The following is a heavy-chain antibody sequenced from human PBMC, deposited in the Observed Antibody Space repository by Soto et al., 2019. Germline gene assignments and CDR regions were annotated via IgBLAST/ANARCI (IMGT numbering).Heavy chain of an antibody. CDR1: RGTFSSYA. Sequence: QVQLVQSGAEVKKPGYSVKVSFKASRGTFSSYAISWVRQAPGQGLEWMGGIIPISGTANYAQKFQGRVTITADESTSTAYMELSSLRSEDTAVYYCARSQGSTTSLEIYYYYYYGMDVWGQGTTVTVSS. V-gene: IGHV1-69*01. J-gene: IGHJ6*02. CDR2: IIPISGTA. D-gene: IGHD2-2*01. CDR3: ARSQGSTTSLEIYYYYYYGMDV.